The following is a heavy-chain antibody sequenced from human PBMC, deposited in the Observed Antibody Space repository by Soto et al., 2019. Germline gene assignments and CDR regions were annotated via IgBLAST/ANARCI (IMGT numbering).Heavy chain of an antibody. CDR2: IIPIFGTA. CDR3: AKDPVYYYESDGH. D-gene: IGHD3-22*01. Sequence: SVKVSCKASGGTFSSYAINWVRQAPGQGLEWMGGIIPIFGTANHAQRFQGRVTITADESTSTAYMELSSLRSEDTAVYYCAKDPVYYYESDGHWGQGTLVTVSS. J-gene: IGHJ4*02. CDR1: GGTFSSYA. V-gene: IGHV1-69*13.